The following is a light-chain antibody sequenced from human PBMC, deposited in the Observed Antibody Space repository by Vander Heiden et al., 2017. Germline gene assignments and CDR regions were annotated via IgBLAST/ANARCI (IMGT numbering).Light chain of an antibody. Sequence: DIVMTQSPLSLPVTPGEPASISCRSSQSLLHSNGYNYLDWYLQKPGQSPQLLIYLGSNRASGVPDRFSGSGSGTDFTLKISRVEAEDVGVYYCMQALQTPITFRQGTRLGIK. J-gene: IGKJ5*01. CDR3: MQALQTPIT. CDR2: LGS. CDR1: QSLLHSNGYNY. V-gene: IGKV2-28*01.